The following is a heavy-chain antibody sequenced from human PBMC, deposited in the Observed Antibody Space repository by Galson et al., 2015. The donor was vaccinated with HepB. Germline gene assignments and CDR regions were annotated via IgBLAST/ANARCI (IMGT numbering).Heavy chain of an antibody. J-gene: IGHJ4*02. CDR1: GFTFTSSA. D-gene: IGHD1-26*01. CDR2: IVVGSGNT. V-gene: IGHV1-58*01. Sequence: SVKVSCKASGFTFTSSAVQWVRQARGQRLEWIGWIVVGSGNTNYAQKFQERATITRDMSTSTAYMELSSLRSEDTAVYYCAADARVWELPKDFDYWGQGTLVTVSS. CDR3: AADARVWELPKDFDY.